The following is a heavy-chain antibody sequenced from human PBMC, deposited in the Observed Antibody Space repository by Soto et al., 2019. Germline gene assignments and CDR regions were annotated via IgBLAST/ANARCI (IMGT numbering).Heavy chain of an antibody. V-gene: IGHV5-51*01. CDR3: ARVASRLQPIDF. D-gene: IGHD4-4*01. CDR2: IFPRDSDT. CDR1: GYTFTNYW. J-gene: IGHJ4*02. Sequence: PGESLKISCQASGYTFTNYWIGWVRQMPGGGLVWVGLIFPRDSDTRHSPPFEGQVTISADSSIATAYLQWRSLECSDTAIYFIARVASRLQPIDFWGQGTSVTAPQ.